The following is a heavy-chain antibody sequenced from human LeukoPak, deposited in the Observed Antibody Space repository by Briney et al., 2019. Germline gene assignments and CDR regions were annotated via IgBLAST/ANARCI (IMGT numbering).Heavy chain of an antibody. CDR1: RGSISNYY. V-gene: IGHV4-4*07. Sequence: SETLSLTCTVSRGSISNYYWSWIRQPAGKGLEWIGRIYDSGSTNYNPSLKSRVTMSVDTSKNQFSLDLTSVTAADTAVYYCARTIGHHLFDHWGQGTLVTVSS. CDR3: ARTIGHHLFDH. CDR2: IYDSGST. D-gene: IGHD1-14*01. J-gene: IGHJ4*02.